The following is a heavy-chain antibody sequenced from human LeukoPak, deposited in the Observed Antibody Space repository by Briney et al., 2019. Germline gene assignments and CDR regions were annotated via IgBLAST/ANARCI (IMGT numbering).Heavy chain of an antibody. CDR2: INHSGSS. J-gene: IGHJ5*02. CDR1: GGSFNGYY. Sequence: PSETLSLTCAVYGGSFNGYYWSWIRQPPGKGLEWIGEINHSGSSNYNPSLKSRVTISVDTSKNQFSLKLSSVTAADTAVYYCARSSRGAGKVRYHWFDPWVQGTLVTVSS. V-gene: IGHV4-34*01. D-gene: IGHD6-19*01. CDR3: ARSSRGAGKVRYHWFDP.